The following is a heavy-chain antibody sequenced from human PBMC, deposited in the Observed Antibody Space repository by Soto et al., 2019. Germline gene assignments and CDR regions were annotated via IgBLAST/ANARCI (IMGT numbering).Heavy chain of an antibody. CDR3: ARWGSYYYVSSVYYLTY. CDR2: ISAYNGNT. Sequence: ASVKVSCKASGYTFTSYGISWVRQAPGQGLEWMGWISAYNGNTNYAQKLQGRVTMTTDTSTSTAYMELRSLRSDDTAVYYCARWGSYYYVSSVYYLTYGGQGTLVTVSS. V-gene: IGHV1-18*04. CDR1: GYTFTSYG. J-gene: IGHJ4*02. D-gene: IGHD3-22*01.